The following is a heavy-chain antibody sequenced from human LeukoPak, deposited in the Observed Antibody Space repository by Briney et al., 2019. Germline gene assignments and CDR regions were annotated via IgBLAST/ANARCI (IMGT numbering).Heavy chain of an antibody. CDR1: GFTFSSYA. D-gene: IGHD2-2*02. Sequence: GGSLRLSCAASGFTFSSYAMSWVRQAPGKGLEWLSAISGSGGSTYYADSVKGRFTISRDNSKNTLYLQMNSLRAEDTAVYYCAKVYVVVPAAIGYFDYWGQGTLVTVSS. V-gene: IGHV3-23*01. CDR3: AKVYVVVPAAIGYFDY. J-gene: IGHJ4*02. CDR2: ISGSGGST.